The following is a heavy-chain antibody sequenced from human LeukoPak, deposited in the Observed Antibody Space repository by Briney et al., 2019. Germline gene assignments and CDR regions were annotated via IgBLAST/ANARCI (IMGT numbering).Heavy chain of an antibody. CDR2: MNPNSGNT. V-gene: IGHV1-8*01. Sequence: ASVKVSCKSSGYTFTNYDINWVRQATGQGLEWMGWMNPNSGNTGYAQKFQDRVTMTRNTSISTAYMELSSLRSEDTAFYYCPRVNCSSTSCRSKFLDYWGQGTLVTVSS. D-gene: IGHD2-2*01. CDR3: PRVNCSSTSCRSKFLDY. CDR1: GYTFTNYD. J-gene: IGHJ4*02.